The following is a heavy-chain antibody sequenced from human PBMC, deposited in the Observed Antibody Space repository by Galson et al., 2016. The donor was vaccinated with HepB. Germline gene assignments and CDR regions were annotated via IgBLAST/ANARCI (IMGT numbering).Heavy chain of an antibody. CDR3: ARAMSGSYDF. CDR1: GFIFRNYW. CDR2: INRDGSEK. Sequence: SLRLSCAASGFIFRNYWMTWVRQAPGKGLEWVANINRDGSEKYYMHSVRGRFTISRDSAMNLVFLQMNSLRAEDTAVYHCARAMSGSYDFWGQGILVTVSS. D-gene: IGHD1-26*01. V-gene: IGHV3-7*01. J-gene: IGHJ4*02.